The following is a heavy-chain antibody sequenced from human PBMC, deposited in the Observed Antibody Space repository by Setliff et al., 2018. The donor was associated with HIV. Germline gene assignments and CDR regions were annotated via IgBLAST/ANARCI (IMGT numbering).Heavy chain of an antibody. Sequence: KASETLSLTCTVSGGSIRSSSHQWGWIRQPPGTGLEWIGSISSSGNTYYNPSLKSRVTTSVDTPKNQLSLKLNSVTAADTAVYYCAKTIGRYFDIFDNWGQGTLVTVSS. V-gene: IGHV4-39*01. CDR1: GGSIRSSSHQ. CDR2: ISSSGNT. CDR3: AKTIGRYFDIFDN. D-gene: IGHD3-9*01. J-gene: IGHJ4*02.